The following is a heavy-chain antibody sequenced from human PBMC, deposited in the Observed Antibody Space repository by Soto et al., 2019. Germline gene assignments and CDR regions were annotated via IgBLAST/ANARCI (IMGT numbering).Heavy chain of an antibody. CDR1: GGTFSSYA. CDR3: ARDSKKIRAMVQGNWFGP. V-gene: IGHV1-69*13. D-gene: IGHD5-18*01. Sequence: ASVKVSCKASGGTFSSYAISWVRQAPGQGLEWMGGIIPIFGTANYAQKFQGRVTITADESTSTAYMELSSLRSEDTAVYYCARDSKKIRAMVQGNWFGPWGQGTLVTVSS. J-gene: IGHJ5*02. CDR2: IIPIFGTA.